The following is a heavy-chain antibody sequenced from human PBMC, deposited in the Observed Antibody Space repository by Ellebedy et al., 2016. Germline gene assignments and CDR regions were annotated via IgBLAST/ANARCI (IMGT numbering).Heavy chain of an antibody. CDR2: ISSSSSYI. Sequence: GESLKISCAASGFTFSSYSMNWVRQAPGKGLEWVSSISSSSSYIYYADSVKGRFTISRDNAKNSLYLQMNSLRAEDTAVYYCARDPSYYYDSSGYSHFDYWGQGTLVTVSS. J-gene: IGHJ4*02. CDR3: ARDPSYYYDSSGYSHFDY. CDR1: GFTFSSYS. V-gene: IGHV3-21*01. D-gene: IGHD3-22*01.